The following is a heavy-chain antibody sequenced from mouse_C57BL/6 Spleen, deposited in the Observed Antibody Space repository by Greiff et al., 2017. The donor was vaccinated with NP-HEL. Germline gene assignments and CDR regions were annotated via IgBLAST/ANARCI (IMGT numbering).Heavy chain of an antibody. J-gene: IGHJ4*01. CDR1: GFTFSDYG. V-gene: IGHV5-17*01. CDR3: ARGGSTMITRAMDY. CDR2: ISSGSSTI. D-gene: IGHD2-4*01. Sequence: EVQLVESGGGLVKPGGSLKLSCAASGFTFSDYGMHWVRQAPEKGLEWVAYISSGSSTIYYADTVKGRFTISRDNAKNTLFLQMTSLRSEDTAMYYCARGGSTMITRAMDYWGQGTSVTVSS.